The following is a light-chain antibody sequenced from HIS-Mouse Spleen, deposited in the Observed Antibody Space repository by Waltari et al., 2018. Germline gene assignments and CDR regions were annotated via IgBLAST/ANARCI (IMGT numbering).Light chain of an antibody. CDR3: YSTDSSGNHRV. V-gene: IGLV3-10*01. CDR2: EDS. Sequence: SYALTQPPSVSVSPGQKARITCSGHALPQKHAYWYQQKSGKAPVLVIYEDSKRPSGIPERFSGSSSGTMATLTISGAQVEDEADYYCYSTDSSGNHRVFGGGTKLTVL. CDR1: ALPQKH. J-gene: IGLJ2*01.